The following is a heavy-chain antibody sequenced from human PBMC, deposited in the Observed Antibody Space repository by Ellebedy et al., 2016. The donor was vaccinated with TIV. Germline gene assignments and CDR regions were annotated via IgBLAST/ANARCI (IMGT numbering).Heavy chain of an antibody. CDR2: IYHTGST. J-gene: IGHJ6*02. Sequence: PSETLSLTCTVTGGSVSSGSYFWSWIRQPPGKGLEWIWYIYHTGSTNYSPSLKSRVTITIDTSNHDFSLKVSPVTAADTAVYYCAREDYDILTGYSSGMDVWGQGTTVTVSS. V-gene: IGHV4-61*03. D-gene: IGHD3-9*01. CDR1: GGSVSSGSYF. CDR3: AREDYDILTGYSSGMDV.